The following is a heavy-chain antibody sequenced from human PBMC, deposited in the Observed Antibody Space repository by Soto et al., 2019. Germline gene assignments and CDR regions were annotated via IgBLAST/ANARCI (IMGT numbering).Heavy chain of an antibody. Sequence: EVQLLESGGGLVQPGGSLRLSCTASGFTFSSHAMTWVRQAPGKGLEWVSGLSDSGGSTYYADSVKGRFTISRDNSMNKLCWQMNSLRAGARGVYYCAKVSSGWYAGFFDLWGQGTLF. V-gene: IGHV3-23*01. J-gene: IGHJ4*02. CDR2: LSDSGGST. CDR3: AKVSSGWYAGFFDL. CDR1: GFTFSSHA. D-gene: IGHD2-8*01.